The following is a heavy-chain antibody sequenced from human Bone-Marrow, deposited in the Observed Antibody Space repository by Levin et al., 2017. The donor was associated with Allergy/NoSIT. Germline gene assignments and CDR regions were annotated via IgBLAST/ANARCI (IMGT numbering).Heavy chain of an antibody. D-gene: IGHD3-16*02. CDR2: IYYSGST. CDR3: ARAAYFEFVWGSFRFFDH. CDR1: GGSLTNGDYY. V-gene: IGHV4-30-4*01. Sequence: PSETLSLTCAVSGGSLTNGDYYWSWIRQSPGKGLEWIGYIYYSGSTYYNPSLKSRVLISIDTSENQFSLKLKSVTAADTAVYFCARAAYFEFVWGSFRFFDHWGQGSLVTVSS. J-gene: IGHJ4*02.